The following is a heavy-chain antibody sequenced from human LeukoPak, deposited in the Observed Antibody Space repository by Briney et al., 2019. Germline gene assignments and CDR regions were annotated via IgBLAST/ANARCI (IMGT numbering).Heavy chain of an antibody. CDR2: IFGSGGSP. D-gene: IGHD5-18*01. V-gene: IGHV3-23*01. CDR3: GKTTVGYSSGQKPAWPVDY. J-gene: IGHJ4*02. CDR1: GFTFGSHA. Sequence: GGSLRLSCEASGFTFGSHAMYWVRQAPGKGLEWVAGIFGSGGSPHYADPVKGRFTISRDNSRNTVYLQINSLRAEDTAVYYCGKTTVGYSSGQKPAWPVDYWGQGTLVAVSS.